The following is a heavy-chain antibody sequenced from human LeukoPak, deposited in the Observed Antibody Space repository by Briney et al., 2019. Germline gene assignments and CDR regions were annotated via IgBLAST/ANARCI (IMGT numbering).Heavy chain of an antibody. J-gene: IGHJ6*02. V-gene: IGHV3-23*01. CDR2: ISGSGGST. Sequence: GGSLRLSCAASGFTFSSYAMSWVRQAPGKGLEWVSAISGSGGSTYYADSVKGRFTISRDNSKNTLYLQMNSLRAEDTAVYYCAQSIAAAGLDYGMDVWGQGTTVTVSS. CDR3: AQSIAAAGLDYGMDV. D-gene: IGHD6-13*01. CDR1: GFTFSSYA.